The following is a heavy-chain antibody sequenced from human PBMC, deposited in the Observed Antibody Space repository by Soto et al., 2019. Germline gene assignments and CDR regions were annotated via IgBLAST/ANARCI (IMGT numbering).Heavy chain of an antibody. J-gene: IGHJ4*02. CDR3: ARGYSYYDSSGVLDFDY. V-gene: IGHV3-30-3*01. D-gene: IGHD3-22*01. CDR1: GFTFSSYA. CDR2: ISYDGSNK. Sequence: PGGSLRLSCAASGFTFSSYAMHWVRQAPGKGLEWVAVISYDGSNKYYADSVKGRLTISRDNSKNTLYLQMNSLRAEDTAVYYCARGYSYYDSSGVLDFDYWGQGTLVTVSS.